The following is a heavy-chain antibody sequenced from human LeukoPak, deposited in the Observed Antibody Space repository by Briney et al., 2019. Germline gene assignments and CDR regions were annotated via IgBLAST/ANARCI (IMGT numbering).Heavy chain of an antibody. D-gene: IGHD4-17*01. CDR3: ATRSMTTVTVDY. CDR2: IYYSGST. J-gene: IGHJ4*02. Sequence: PSQTLSLTCTVSGGSISSGGYYWSWIRQHPGKGLEWIGYIYYSGSTYYNPSLKSRVTISVDTSKNQFSLKLSSVTAADTAVYYCATRSMTTVTVDYWSQGTLVTVSS. V-gene: IGHV4-31*03. CDR1: GGSISSGGYY.